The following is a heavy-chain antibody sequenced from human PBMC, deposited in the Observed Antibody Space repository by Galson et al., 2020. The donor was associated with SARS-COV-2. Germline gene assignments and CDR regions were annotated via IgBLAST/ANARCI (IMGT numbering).Heavy chain of an antibody. V-gene: IGHV4-39*01. J-gene: IGHJ6*02. Sequence: SQTLSLTCTVSGGSISSSSYYWGWIRQPPGKGLEWIGSIYYSGSTYYNPSLKSRVTISVDTSKNQFSLKLSSVTAADTAVYYCARQGDILTGYAEYYYGMDVWGQGTTVTVSS. CDR1: GGSISSSSYY. CDR2: IYYSGST. D-gene: IGHD3-9*01. CDR3: ARQGDILTGYAEYYYGMDV.